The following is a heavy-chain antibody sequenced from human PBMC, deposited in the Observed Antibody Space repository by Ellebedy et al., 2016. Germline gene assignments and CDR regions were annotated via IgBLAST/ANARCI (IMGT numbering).Heavy chain of an antibody. J-gene: IGHJ4*02. CDR1: GGSISSYY. CDR3: ATDLGGSYYLR. Sequence: SETLSLTCTVSGGSISSYYWSWIRQPPGKGLEWIGYIYYSGSTNYNPSLKSRVTISVDTSKNQFSLKLSSVTAADTAVYYCATDLGGSYYLRWGQGTLVTVSS. D-gene: IGHD1-26*01. V-gene: IGHV4-59*01. CDR2: IYYSGST.